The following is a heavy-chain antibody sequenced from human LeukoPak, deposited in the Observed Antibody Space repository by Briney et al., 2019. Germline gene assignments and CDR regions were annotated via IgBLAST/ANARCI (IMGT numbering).Heavy chain of an antibody. CDR3: ASGRTDIVVVPATLRNYYFDY. CDR2: INPSGGST. V-gene: IGHV1-46*01. CDR1: GYTFTSYY. D-gene: IGHD2-2*01. J-gene: IGHJ4*02. Sequence: ASVKVSCKASGYTFTSYYMHWVRQAPGQGLEWMGIINPSGGSTNYAQKFQGRVTITADKSTSTAYMELSSLRSEDTAVYYCASGRTDIVVVPATLRNYYFDYWGQGTLVTVSS.